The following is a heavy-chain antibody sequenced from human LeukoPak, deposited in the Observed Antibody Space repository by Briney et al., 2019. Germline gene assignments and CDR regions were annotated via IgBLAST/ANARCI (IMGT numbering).Heavy chain of an antibody. CDR3: AKARGPPRITIFGAGSHRYVIVDY. D-gene: IGHD3-3*01. CDR2: ISGSGGNT. J-gene: IGHJ4*02. V-gene: IGHV3-23*01. CDR1: GFTFSSYA. Sequence: GGSLRLSCAASGFTFSSYAMSWVRQAPGKGLEWVSAISGSGGNTYYADSVKGRFTISRDNSKNTLYLQMNSLRAEDTAVYYCAKARGPPRITIFGAGSHRYVIVDYWGQGTLVTVSS.